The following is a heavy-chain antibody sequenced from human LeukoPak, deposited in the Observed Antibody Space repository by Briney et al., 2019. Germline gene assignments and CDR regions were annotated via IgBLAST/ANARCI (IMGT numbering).Heavy chain of an antibody. Sequence: GGSLRLSCAASGFTLSSYWMSWVRQAPGKGLEWVANMKQDGSERYYVDSVKGRFTISRDNAKNSLYLQMNSLRAEDTAVYYCARERVGYSYGATCFDYWGQGTLVTVSS. CDR3: ARERVGYSYGATCFDY. CDR1: GFTLSSYW. D-gene: IGHD5-18*01. V-gene: IGHV3-7*01. CDR2: MKQDGSER. J-gene: IGHJ4*02.